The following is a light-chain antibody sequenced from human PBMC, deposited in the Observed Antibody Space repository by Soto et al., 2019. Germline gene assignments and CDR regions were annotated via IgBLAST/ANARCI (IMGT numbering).Light chain of an antibody. CDR1: QSVSSNS. CDR3: QQYGRSPFT. CDR2: GAS. Sequence: EIVLTQSPGTLSLSPGETATLSCRASQSVSSNSLAWYQQTPGRAPRLLIYGASSRATGIPDRFSGSGSGTDFTLTISRLEPEDFAVYYCQQYGRSPFTFGQGTRLEIK. V-gene: IGKV3-20*01. J-gene: IGKJ5*01.